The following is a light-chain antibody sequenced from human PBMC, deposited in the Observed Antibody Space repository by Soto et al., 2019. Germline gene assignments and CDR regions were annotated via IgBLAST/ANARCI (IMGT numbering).Light chain of an antibody. Sequence: QPVLTQPPSASGTPGQRVTISCSGSSSNIGSNPVHWYQQVPGTAPKLLIHNNNQRPSGVPARFSGSKSGTSASLAISGLQSEDEADYYCAAWDDSLNGVLFGGGTKLTVL. J-gene: IGLJ2*01. CDR1: SSNIGSNP. CDR3: AAWDDSLNGVL. CDR2: NNN. V-gene: IGLV1-44*01.